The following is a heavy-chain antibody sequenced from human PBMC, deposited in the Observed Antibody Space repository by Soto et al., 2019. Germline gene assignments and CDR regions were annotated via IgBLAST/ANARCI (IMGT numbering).Heavy chain of an antibody. CDR2: IIPILRSV. Sequence: QVQLVQSGAEVLNPGSSLKVSCKASGDTLGSFAFSWVRQAPGQGLEWLGGIIPILRSVSHALRFQGRLTLTADDSSRTVFMELTRLTSEDTADYYCATEGVSVPAGTFEYWGQGTLVTVSS. J-gene: IGHJ4*02. CDR3: ATEGVSVPAGTFEY. CDR1: GDTLGSFA. D-gene: IGHD2-2*01. V-gene: IGHV1-69*01.